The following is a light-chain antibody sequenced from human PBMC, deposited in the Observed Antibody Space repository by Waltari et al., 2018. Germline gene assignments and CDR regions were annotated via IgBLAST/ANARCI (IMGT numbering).Light chain of an antibody. V-gene: IGLV2-14*01. CDR3: SSFTTSSIL. Sequence: QSALTQPASVSGSPGQSITISCTGTSSDLGAYNSVTWYQQHPGKAPKLIIYEVTNRPSGFSTRFSGSQSGNTASLTSSGLQAEDEADYYCSSFTTSSILFGGGTKLAVL. CDR2: EVT. CDR1: SSDLGAYNS. J-gene: IGLJ2*01.